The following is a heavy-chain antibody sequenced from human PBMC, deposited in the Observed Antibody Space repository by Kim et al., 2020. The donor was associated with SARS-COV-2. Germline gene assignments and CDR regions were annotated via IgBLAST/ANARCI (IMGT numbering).Heavy chain of an antibody. CDR3: ARGGSYGSGSYD. D-gene: IGHD3-10*01. Sequence: GYAQKFQGRVTMTRNTSISTAYMELSSLRSEDTAVYYCARGGSYGSGSYDWGQGTLVTVSS. J-gene: IGHJ4*02. V-gene: IGHV1-8*01.